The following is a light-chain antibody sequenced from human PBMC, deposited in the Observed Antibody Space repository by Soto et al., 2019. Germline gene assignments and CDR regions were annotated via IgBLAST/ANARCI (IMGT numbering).Light chain of an antibody. J-gene: IGKJ2*01. V-gene: IGKV1-39*01. Sequence: DIQITQSPSSLSASVGDRVTITCRASQSISSYLNWYQQKPGKAPKLLIDAASSLQCGVPSRFSGSVSRTDFTITISSLQPEDFATYYYKQGDNTRYTFGQGTKLEIK. CDR3: KQGDNTRYT. CDR1: QSISSY. CDR2: AAS.